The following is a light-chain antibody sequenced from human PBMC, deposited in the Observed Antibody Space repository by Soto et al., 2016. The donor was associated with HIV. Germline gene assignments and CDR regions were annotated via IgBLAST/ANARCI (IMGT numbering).Light chain of an antibody. CDR2: DDS. Sequence: SYELTQPPSVSEAPGKTARITCGGDNLGSYSVLWYHQKPGQAPALVVYDDSHRPSGIPERFAGSNSGNTATLAISRVEAGDEADYYCHVWDSDSAHYVFGTGTQVTVL. J-gene: IGLJ1*01. CDR1: NLGSYS. CDR3: HVWDSDSAHYV. V-gene: IGLV3-21*01.